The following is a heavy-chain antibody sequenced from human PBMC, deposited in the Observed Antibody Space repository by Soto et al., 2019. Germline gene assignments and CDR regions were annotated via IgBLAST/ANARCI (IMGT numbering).Heavy chain of an antibody. CDR1: GYTFTSFY. CDR2: INPSGGST. D-gene: IGHD3-10*02. Sequence: GASVKVSCKASGYTFTSFYMHWVRQAPGQGREWMGIINPSGGSTIYAQKFQGRVTITADESTSTAYMELSSLRSEDTAVYYCAKATSLYGAVYWYFDLWGRGTPVTVSS. CDR3: AKATSLYGAVYWYFDL. J-gene: IGHJ2*01. V-gene: IGHV1-46*01.